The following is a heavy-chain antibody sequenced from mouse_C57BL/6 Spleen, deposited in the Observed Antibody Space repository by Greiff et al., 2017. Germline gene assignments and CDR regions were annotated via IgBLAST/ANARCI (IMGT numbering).Heavy chain of an antibody. CDR2: ISYDGSN. CDR1: GYSITSGYY. CDR3: ARDNWDGFAY. Sequence: EVQLVESGPGLVKPSQSLSLTCSVTGYSITSGYYWNWIRQFPGNKLEWMGYISYDGSNNYNPSLKNRISITRDTSKNQFFLKLNSVTTEDTATYYCARDNWDGFAYWGQGTLVTVSA. D-gene: IGHD4-1*01. J-gene: IGHJ3*01. V-gene: IGHV3-6*01.